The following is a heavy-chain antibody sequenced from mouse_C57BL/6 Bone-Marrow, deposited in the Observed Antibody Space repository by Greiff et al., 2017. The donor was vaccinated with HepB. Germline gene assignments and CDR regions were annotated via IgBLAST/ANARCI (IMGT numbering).Heavy chain of an antibody. J-gene: IGHJ3*01. D-gene: IGHD2-12*01. V-gene: IGHV3-6*01. CDR1: GYSITSCYY. Sequence: EVQLVESGPGLVKPSQSLSLTCSVTGYSITSCYYWNWIRQFPGNKLEWMGYISYDGSNNYNPSLKNRISITRDTSKNQFFLKLNSVTTEDTATYYCARVGRRFAYWGQGTLVTVSA. CDR2: ISYDGSN. CDR3: ARVGRRFAY.